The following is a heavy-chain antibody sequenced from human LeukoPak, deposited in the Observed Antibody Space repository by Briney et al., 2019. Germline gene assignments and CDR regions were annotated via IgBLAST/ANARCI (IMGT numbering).Heavy chain of an antibody. D-gene: IGHD4-23*01. J-gene: IGHJ3*01. V-gene: IGHV6-1*01. CDR1: GDSVSSNSAA. Sequence: SQTLSLTCAISGDSVSSNSAAWNWIRQSPSRGLEWLARTYYRSKWYSDYAASVKSRITINPDTSKNQFSLQLNSVTPEDTAVYYCSRFRGSTPVATDAFDVWGQGTRVTVAS. CDR3: SRFRGSTPVATDAFDV. CDR2: TYYRSKWYS.